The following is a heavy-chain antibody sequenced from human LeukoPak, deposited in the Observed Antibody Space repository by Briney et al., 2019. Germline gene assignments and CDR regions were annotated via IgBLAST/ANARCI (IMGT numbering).Heavy chain of an antibody. V-gene: IGHV4-59*01. J-gene: IGHJ5*01. CDR3: ARGGVWGSYRFTGFFDS. CDR2: IYYNGNT. CDR1: GGSLSSYY. Sequence: SESLSLTCNVSGGSLSSYYWSWIRQPPGKGLEWIGYIYYNGNTNYNPSLKRRVTISVDTSKNQFSLRLSSVTAADTAVYYCARGGVWGSYRFTGFFDSWGQGTLVTVSS. D-gene: IGHD3-16*02.